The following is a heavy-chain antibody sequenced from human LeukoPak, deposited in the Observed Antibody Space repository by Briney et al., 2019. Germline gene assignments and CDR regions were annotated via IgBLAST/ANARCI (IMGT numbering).Heavy chain of an antibody. V-gene: IGHV4-39*01. Sequence: SETLSLTCTVSGGSISSSSYYWGWIRQPPGEGLEWIGSIYYSGSTYYNSSLKSRVTISVDTSKNQFSLKLSSVTAADTAVYYCARRKVDYGSGSQAIDYWGQGTLVTVSS. CDR3: ARRKVDYGSGSQAIDY. CDR2: IYYSGST. CDR1: GGSISSSSYY. D-gene: IGHD3-10*01. J-gene: IGHJ4*02.